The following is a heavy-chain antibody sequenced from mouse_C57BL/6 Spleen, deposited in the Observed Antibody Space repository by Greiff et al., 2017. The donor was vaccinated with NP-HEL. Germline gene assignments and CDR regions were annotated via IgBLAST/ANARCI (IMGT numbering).Heavy chain of an antibody. D-gene: IGHD3-2*02. V-gene: IGHV1-81*01. Sequence: VQLQQSGAELARPGASVKLSCKASGYTFTSYGISWVKQRTGQGLEWIGEIYPRSGNTYYNEKFKGKATLTADKSSSTAYMELRSLTSEDSAVYFCASRDSSGSNYAMDYWGQGTSVTVSS. CDR3: ASRDSSGSNYAMDY. J-gene: IGHJ4*01. CDR2: IYPRSGNT. CDR1: GYTFTSYG.